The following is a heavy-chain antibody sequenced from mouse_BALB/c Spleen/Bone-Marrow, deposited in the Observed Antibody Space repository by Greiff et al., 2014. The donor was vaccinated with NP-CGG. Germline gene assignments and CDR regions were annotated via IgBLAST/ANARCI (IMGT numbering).Heavy chain of an antibody. CDR1: GFTFTNYF. V-gene: IGHV7-3*02. J-gene: IGHJ2*01. Sequence: DVMLVESGGGLVQPGGSLRLSCTTSGFTFTNYFMTRVRQPPGKALEWLGFIRNKANGYTTEYNPSVKGRFTISRDNSQGIFYLQMNTLRAEDSAIYYCARDYNGYFDFWGQGTTLTVSS. D-gene: IGHD6-1*01. CDR3: ARDYNGYFDF. CDR2: IRNKANGYTT.